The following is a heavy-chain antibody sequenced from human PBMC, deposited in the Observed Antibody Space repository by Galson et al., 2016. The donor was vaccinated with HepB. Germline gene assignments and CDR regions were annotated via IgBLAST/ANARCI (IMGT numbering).Heavy chain of an antibody. Sequence: SLRLSCAASGFTFSSDVMSWVRQAPGKGLEWVSDISPSGGVAYYADSVEGRFTTSRDNSRNTLYLEMDRLRVEDTALYYCVRVRGSGRPFYFQYWGQGTLGTVSS. D-gene: IGHD3-10*01. J-gene: IGHJ4*02. CDR1: GFTFSSDV. V-gene: IGHV3-23*01. CDR3: VRVRGSGRPFYFQY. CDR2: ISPSGGVA.